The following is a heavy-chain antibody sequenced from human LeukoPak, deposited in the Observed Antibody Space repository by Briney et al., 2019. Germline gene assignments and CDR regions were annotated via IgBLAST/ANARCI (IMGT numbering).Heavy chain of an antibody. CDR3: ARVSGSYYVFDY. V-gene: IGHV4-31*03. Sequence: SETLSLTCTVSGGSISRGGYYWSWIRQHPGKGLEWIGYIYYSGSTYYNPSLKSRVTISVDTSKNQFSLKLCSVTAADTAVYYCARVSGSYYVFDYWGQGTLVTVSS. CDR2: IYYSGST. CDR1: GGSISRGGYY. J-gene: IGHJ4*02. D-gene: IGHD1-26*01.